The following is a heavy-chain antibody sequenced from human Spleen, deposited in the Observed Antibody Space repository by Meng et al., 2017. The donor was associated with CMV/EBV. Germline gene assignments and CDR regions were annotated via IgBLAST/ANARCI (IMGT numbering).Heavy chain of an antibody. Sequence: GESLKISCAASGFTFSGHGMSWIRQAPGKGLEWVSYISSSGSTIYYADSVKGRFTISRDNAKNSLYLQMNSLRAEDTAVYYCAKDNWNYRSYFDYWGQGTLVTVSS. V-gene: IGHV3-11*01. CDR2: ISSSGSTI. J-gene: IGHJ4*02. CDR3: AKDNWNYRSYFDY. CDR1: GFTFSGHG. D-gene: IGHD1-7*01.